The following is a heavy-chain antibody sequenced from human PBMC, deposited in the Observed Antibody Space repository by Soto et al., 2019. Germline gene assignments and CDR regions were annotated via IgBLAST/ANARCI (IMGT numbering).Heavy chain of an antibody. CDR1: GFTLSSYS. Sequence: GGSLRLSCAASGFTLSSYSMNWVRQAPGKGLEWVSSISSSSTYIYYADSGRGRFTISRDNAKNSLYLQMNSLRDEDTAVYYCAREDILGTRSFDYWGQGTLVTVSS. CDR2: ISSSSTYI. CDR3: AREDILGTRSFDY. V-gene: IGHV3-21*01. D-gene: IGHD1-26*01. J-gene: IGHJ4*02.